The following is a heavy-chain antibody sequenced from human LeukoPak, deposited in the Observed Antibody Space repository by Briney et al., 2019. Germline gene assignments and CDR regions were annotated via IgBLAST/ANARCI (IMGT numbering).Heavy chain of an antibody. V-gene: IGHV3-48*01. J-gene: IGHJ4*02. CDR1: GFTFSSYS. D-gene: IGHD2-21*02. CDR3: ARGLVYCGGDCYSWGALDY. CDR2: ISSSSNTI. Sequence: GALRLSCAASGFTFSSYSMNWVRQAPGKGLEWVSYISSSSNTIHYAESVKGRFTISRDNAKNSLYLQMNSLRAEDTAVYYCARGLVYCGGDCYSWGALDYWGQGTLVTVSS.